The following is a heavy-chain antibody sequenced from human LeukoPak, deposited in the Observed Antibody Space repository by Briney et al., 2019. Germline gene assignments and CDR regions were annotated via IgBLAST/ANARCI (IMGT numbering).Heavy chain of an antibody. Sequence: SVKVSCKAPGYTFSGYYMHWVRQAPGQGLEWMGGIIPIFGTANYAQKFQGRVRITTDESTSTAYMELSSLRSEDTAVYYCASQPWGGYSYGPLFDYWGQGTLVTVSS. J-gene: IGHJ4*02. D-gene: IGHD5-18*01. V-gene: IGHV1-69*05. CDR2: IIPIFGTA. CDR3: ASQPWGGYSYGPLFDY. CDR1: GYTFSGYY.